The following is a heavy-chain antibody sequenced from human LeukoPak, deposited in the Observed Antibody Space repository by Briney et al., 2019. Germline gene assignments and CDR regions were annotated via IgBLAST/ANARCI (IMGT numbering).Heavy chain of an antibody. Sequence: ASVKVSCKASGYTFTGYYMHWVRQAPGQGLEWMGWINPNSGGTNYAQKFQGRVTMTRNTSISTAYMELSSLRSEDTAVYYCARGGRFLRQQLVRPIDYWGQGTLVTVSS. J-gene: IGHJ4*02. CDR2: INPNSGGT. D-gene: IGHD6-13*01. CDR1: GYTFTGYY. V-gene: IGHV1-2*02. CDR3: ARGGRFLRQQLVRPIDY.